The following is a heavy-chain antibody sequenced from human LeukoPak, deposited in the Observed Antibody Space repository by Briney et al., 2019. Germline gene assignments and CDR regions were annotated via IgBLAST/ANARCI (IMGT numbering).Heavy chain of an antibody. V-gene: IGHV3-30*03. CDR1: GFTFSSSG. CDR2: ISYDGSNK. CDR3: ARDVFLAMEYYFDY. Sequence: PGGSLRLSCAASGFTFSSSGMHWVRQAPGKGLEWVAVISYDGSNKYYADSVKGRFTISRDNSKNTLYLQMNSLRAEDTAVYYCARDVFLAMEYYFDYWGQGTLVTVSS. J-gene: IGHJ4*02. D-gene: IGHD5-18*01.